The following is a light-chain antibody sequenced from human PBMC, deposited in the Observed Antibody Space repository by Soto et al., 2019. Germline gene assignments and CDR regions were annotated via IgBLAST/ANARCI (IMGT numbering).Light chain of an antibody. CDR1: QSVSSY. J-gene: IGKJ4*01. CDR3: QQRSNWPPN. CDR2: DAS. V-gene: IGKV3-11*01. Sequence: IVLTQSPATLSLSPGERATLSCRASQSVSSYLAWYQQKPGQAPRLLIYDASNRATGIPARFSGSGSGTDFTLTISSLEPEDFAVYYCQQRSNWPPNFGGGTKVEIK.